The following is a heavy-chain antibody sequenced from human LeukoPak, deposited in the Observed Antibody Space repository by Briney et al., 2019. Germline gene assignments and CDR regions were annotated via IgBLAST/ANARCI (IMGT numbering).Heavy chain of an antibody. CDR1: GYSISSGNY. Sequence: PSETLSLTCTVSGYSISSGNYWGWIRQPPGKGLEWIGSIYHSGSTYYNPSLKSRVTISVDTSKNQFSLKLSSVTAADTAVYYCARYQLLYFLFDYWGQGTLVTVSS. V-gene: IGHV4-38-2*02. CDR2: IYHSGST. J-gene: IGHJ4*02. D-gene: IGHD2-2*02. CDR3: ARYQLLYFLFDY.